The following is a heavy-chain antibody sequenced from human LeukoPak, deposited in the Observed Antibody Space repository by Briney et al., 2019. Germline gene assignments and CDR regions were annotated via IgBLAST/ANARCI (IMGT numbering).Heavy chain of an antibody. V-gene: IGHV1-18*01. CDR3: ARGATRFGELTDWLDP. Sequence: ASVKVSCKDSGCTFSIYGVSWVRQAPGRGLGWLGWLSAYNGNTNYAQKFQGRVTMTRDTSTSTAYMEVTSLRSDDTAVYYCARGATRFGELTDWLDPWGQGTLVTVSS. J-gene: IGHJ5*02. CDR1: GCTFSIYG. CDR2: LSAYNGNT. D-gene: IGHD3-10*02.